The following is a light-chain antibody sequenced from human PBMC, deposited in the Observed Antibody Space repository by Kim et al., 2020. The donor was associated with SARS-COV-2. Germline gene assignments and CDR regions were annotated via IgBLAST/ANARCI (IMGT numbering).Light chain of an antibody. CDR1: QSVRNN. J-gene: IGKJ4*01. CDR2: GAS. CDR3: QQYDNWPLT. V-gene: IGKV3-15*01. Sequence: VSPGERAPLSCRASQSVRNNLAWFQQKPGQAPRLLIYGASTRATGIAVSFSGSGSGTEFTLTISSPQSEGSAVYFCQQYDNWPLTFGGGTKVDIK.